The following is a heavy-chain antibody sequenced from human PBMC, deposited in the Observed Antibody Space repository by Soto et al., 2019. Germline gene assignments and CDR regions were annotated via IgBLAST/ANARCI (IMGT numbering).Heavy chain of an antibody. V-gene: IGHV1-8*01. Sequence: GXSVKTSCEASGYTFTSHDINRVREASGLGPEWMGWLNPDSCSTGYAQKFKSGVTMTRYTFISTAYRELSSLRSEDTAVYYCARGLKQWLLYGRGYYYYGMDVWGQGTTVTVSS. J-gene: IGHJ6*02. CDR2: LNPDSCST. D-gene: IGHD6-19*01. CDR1: GYTFTSHD. CDR3: ARGLKQWLLYGRGYYYYGMDV.